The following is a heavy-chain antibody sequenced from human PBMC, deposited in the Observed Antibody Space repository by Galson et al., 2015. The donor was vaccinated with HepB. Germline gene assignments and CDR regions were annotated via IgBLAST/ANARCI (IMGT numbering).Heavy chain of an antibody. CDR1: GGSISSYY. CDR2: IYYSGST. J-gene: IGHJ6*02. Sequence: ETLSLTCTVSGGSISSYYWSWIRQPPGKGLEWIGYIYYSGSTNYNPSLKSRVTISVDTSKNQFSLKLSSVTAADTAVYYCARLHVVPAARGQNYYYYGMDVWGQGTTVTVSS. CDR3: ARLHVVPAARGQNYYYYGMDV. V-gene: IGHV4-59*08. D-gene: IGHD2-2*01.